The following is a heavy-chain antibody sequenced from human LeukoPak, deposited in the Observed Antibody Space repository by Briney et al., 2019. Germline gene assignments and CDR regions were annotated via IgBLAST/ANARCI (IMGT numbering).Heavy chain of an antibody. CDR1: GFTFSSYV. CDR2: ISYDGSNE. J-gene: IGHJ6*03. V-gene: IGHV3-30*04. D-gene: IGHD1-1*01. Sequence: GRSLRLSCAASGFTFSSYVMHWVRQAPGKGLEWVAIISYDGSNEYYADSVKGRFTISRDNAKNSLYLQMNSLRVEDTAIYYCARDPYNGAYSEGYYYYYMDVWGKGTTVTVSS. CDR3: ARDPYNGAYSEGYYYYYMDV.